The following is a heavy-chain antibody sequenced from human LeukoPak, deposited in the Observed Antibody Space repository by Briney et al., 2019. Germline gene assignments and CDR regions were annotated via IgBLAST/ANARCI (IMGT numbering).Heavy chain of an antibody. Sequence: GASVKVSCKASGGTFSSYAISWVRQAPGQGLEWMGRIIPILGIANYAQKFQGRVTITADKSTSTAYMELSSLRSEDTAMYYCAVWDIVVVPAAQFLDYWGQGTLVTVSS. CDR1: GGTFSSYA. CDR3: AVWDIVVVPAAQFLDY. D-gene: IGHD2-2*01. CDR2: IIPILGIA. J-gene: IGHJ4*02. V-gene: IGHV1-69*04.